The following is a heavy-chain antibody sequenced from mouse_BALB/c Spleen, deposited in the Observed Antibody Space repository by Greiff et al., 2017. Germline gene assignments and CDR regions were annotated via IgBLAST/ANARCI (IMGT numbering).Heavy chain of an antibody. J-gene: IGHJ4*01. CDR2: ISSGSSTI. CDR3: ARSEGYYGSSYYYAMDY. Sequence: EVKLVESGGGLVQPGGSRKLSCAASGFTFSSSGMHWVRQAPEKGLEWVAYISSGSSTIYYADTVKGRFTISRDNPKNTLFLQMTSLRSEDTAMYYCARSEGYYGSSYYYAMDYWGQGTSVTVSS. D-gene: IGHD1-1*01. CDR1: GFTFSSSG. V-gene: IGHV5-17*02.